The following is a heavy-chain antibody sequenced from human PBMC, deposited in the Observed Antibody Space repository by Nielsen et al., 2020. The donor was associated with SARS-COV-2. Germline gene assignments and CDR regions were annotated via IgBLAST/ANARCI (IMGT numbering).Heavy chain of an antibody. Sequence: GESLKISCAASGFTFSSYAMHWVRQAPGKGLEWVAVISYDGSNKYYADSVKGRFTISRDNSKNTLYLQMNSLRAEDTAVYYCAREMSGVAGPDYWGQGTLVTVSS. CDR1: GFTFSSYA. V-gene: IGHV3-30*04. CDR2: ISYDGSNK. CDR3: AREMSGVAGPDY. J-gene: IGHJ4*02. D-gene: IGHD6-19*01.